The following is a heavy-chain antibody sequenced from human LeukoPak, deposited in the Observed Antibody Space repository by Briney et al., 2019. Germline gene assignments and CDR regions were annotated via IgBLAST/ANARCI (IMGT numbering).Heavy chain of an antibody. CDR3: ARFISVITGTLGYYYYYYGMDV. Sequence: ASVKVSCKASGYTFTSYDINWVRQATGQGLEWMGWMNPNSGNTGYAQKFQGRVTMTRNTSISTAYMELSSLRSEDTAVYYRARFISVITGTLGYYYYYYGMDVWGQGTTVTVSS. CDR2: MNPNSGNT. V-gene: IGHV1-8*01. J-gene: IGHJ6*02. D-gene: IGHD1-7*01. CDR1: GYTFTSYD.